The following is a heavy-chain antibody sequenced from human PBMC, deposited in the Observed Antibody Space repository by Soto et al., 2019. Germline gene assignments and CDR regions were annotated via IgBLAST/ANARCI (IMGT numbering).Heavy chain of an antibody. Sequence: GGSLRLSCAASGFPFSTYAMSWVRQAPGKGLEWVSAISGSGGSTYYADSVKGRFTISRDNSKNTLYLQMNSLRAEDTAVYYCAKDGPRGIVVVPAAKNWFDPWGQGTLVTVSS. CDR1: GFPFSTYA. V-gene: IGHV3-23*01. D-gene: IGHD2-2*01. J-gene: IGHJ5*02. CDR3: AKDGPRGIVVVPAAKNWFDP. CDR2: ISGSGGST.